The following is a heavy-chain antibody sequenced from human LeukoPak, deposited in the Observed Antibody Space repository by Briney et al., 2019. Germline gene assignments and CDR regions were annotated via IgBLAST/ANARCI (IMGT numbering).Heavy chain of an antibody. CDR2: INPNSGGT. J-gene: IGHJ3*02. CDR1: GYTFTGYY. V-gene: IGHV1-2*02. D-gene: IGHD3-22*01. Sequence: ASVKVSCKASGYTFTGYYLHWVRQAPGQGLEWMGWINPNSGGTSYAQKFQGRVTMTRDTSISTAYMELNRLRSDDTAVYYCARAPVVIVAFDIWGQGTMVTVSS. CDR3: ARAPVVIVAFDI.